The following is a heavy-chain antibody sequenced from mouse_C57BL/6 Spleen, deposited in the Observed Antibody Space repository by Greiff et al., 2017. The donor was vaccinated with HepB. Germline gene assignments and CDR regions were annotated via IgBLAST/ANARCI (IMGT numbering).Heavy chain of an antibody. V-gene: IGHV5-12*01. CDR2: ISNGGGST. CDR3: ARGYGSSYSEYYFDY. J-gene: IGHJ2*01. CDR1: GFTFSDYY. Sequence: DVKLVESGGGLVQPGGSLKLSCAASGFTFSDYYMYWVRQTPEKRLEWVAYISNGGGSTYYPDTVKGRFTISRDNAKNTLYLQMSRLKSEDTAMYYCARGYGSSYSEYYFDYWGQGTTLTVSS. D-gene: IGHD1-1*01.